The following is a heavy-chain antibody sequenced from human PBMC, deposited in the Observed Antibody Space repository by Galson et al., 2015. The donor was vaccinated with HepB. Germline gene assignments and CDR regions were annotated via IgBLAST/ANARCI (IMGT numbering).Heavy chain of an antibody. CDR1: GFTFSNYA. J-gene: IGHJ4*02. V-gene: IGHV3-30-3*01. Sequence: SLRLSCAASGFTFSNYAMHWVRQAPGKGLEWVALILYDESRIYYADSVKGRFTISRDNSKNTLYLQMNSLRPEDTAVYFCAREGLATVPSFDYWGPGALVTVSS. CDR3: AREGLATVPSFDY. D-gene: IGHD4-17*01. CDR2: ILYDESRI.